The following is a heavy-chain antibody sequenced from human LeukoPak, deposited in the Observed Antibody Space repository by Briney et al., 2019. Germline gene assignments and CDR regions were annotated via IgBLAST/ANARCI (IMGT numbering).Heavy chain of an antibody. CDR3: AKVLTRGDGYNNYFDY. Sequence: GGSLRLSCAASGFTLDDYAMHWVRQAPGKGLEWVSLISGDGGSTYYADSVKGRFTISRDNSKNSLYLQMNSLRTEDTALYYCAKVLTRGDGYNNYFDYWGQGTLVTVSS. CDR2: ISGDGGST. CDR1: GFTLDDYA. J-gene: IGHJ4*02. V-gene: IGHV3-43*02. D-gene: IGHD5-24*01.